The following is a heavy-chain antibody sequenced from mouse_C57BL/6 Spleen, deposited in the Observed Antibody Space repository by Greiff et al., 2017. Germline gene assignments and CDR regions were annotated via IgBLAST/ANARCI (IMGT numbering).Heavy chain of an antibody. Sequence: LLESGAELVKPGASVKISCKASGYAFSSYWMNWVKQRPGKGLEWIGQIYPGDGDTNYNGKFKGKATLTADKSSSTAYMQLSSLTSEDSAVYYCAGGYYYGSSLYAMDYWGQGTSVTVSS. CDR1: GYAFSSYW. CDR3: AGGYYYGSSLYAMDY. D-gene: IGHD1-1*01. V-gene: IGHV1-80*01. J-gene: IGHJ4*01. CDR2: IYPGDGDT.